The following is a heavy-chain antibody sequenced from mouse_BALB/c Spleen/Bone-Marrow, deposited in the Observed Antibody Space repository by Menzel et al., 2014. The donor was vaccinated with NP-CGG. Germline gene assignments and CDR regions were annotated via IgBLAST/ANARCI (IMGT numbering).Heavy chain of an antibody. CDR3: ARGNYEGAMDY. D-gene: IGHD2-4*01. V-gene: IGHV1-87*01. J-gene: IGHJ4*01. Sequence: VQLKESGAELARPGASVKLSCKASGYTFTGYWMQWVKQRPGQGLEWIGAIYPGDGDTRYTQKFKGKATLTAEKSSSTAYMQLSSLASEDSAVYYCARGNYEGAMDYWGQGTAVTVSS. CDR1: GYTFTGYW. CDR2: IYPGDGDT.